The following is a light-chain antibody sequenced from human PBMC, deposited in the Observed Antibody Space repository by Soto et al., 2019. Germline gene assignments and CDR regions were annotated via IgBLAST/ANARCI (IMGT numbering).Light chain of an antibody. CDR2: YAS. Sequence: VLTQSPATLSLSPGERATLSCRASQTVSRYLAWYQQKPGQAPRLLIYYASNRAAGVPARFSSSASGTDYTLTISSLEPEDVAVYYCQQRRTWPFLNFAGGTKGRS. V-gene: IGKV3-11*01. CDR3: QQRRTWPFLN. CDR1: QTVSRY. J-gene: IGKJ4*01.